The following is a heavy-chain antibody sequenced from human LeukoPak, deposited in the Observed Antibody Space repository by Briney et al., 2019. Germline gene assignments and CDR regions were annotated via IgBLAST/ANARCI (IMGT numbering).Heavy chain of an antibody. CDR1: GGSISSHY. Sequence: SETLSLTCTVSGGSISSHYWSWIRQPPGKGLEWIGYIYYSGSTNYNPSLKSRVTISVDTSKNQFSLKLSSVTAADTAAYYCARVQENYVGFYYYYYMDVWGKGTTVTVSS. V-gene: IGHV4-59*11. CDR2: IYYSGST. D-gene: IGHD1-7*01. J-gene: IGHJ6*03. CDR3: ARVQENYVGFYYYYYMDV.